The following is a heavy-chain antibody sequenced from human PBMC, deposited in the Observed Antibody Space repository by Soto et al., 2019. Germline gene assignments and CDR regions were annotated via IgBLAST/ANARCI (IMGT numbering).Heavy chain of an antibody. D-gene: IGHD6-13*01. Sequence: QAQVVQSGAEVRKPGSSVKLSCKASEGTFNSYAIAWVRQAPGQGLEWMGGIIPYYNTLNYAQKFQDRVTITADDSRDTVYLELSSLRSDDTVVYYCASGASRWYASLFDSWAQGTVVTVSS. CDR1: EGTFNSYA. V-gene: IGHV1-69*01. J-gene: IGHJ4*02. CDR2: IIPYYNTL. CDR3: ASGASRWYASLFDS.